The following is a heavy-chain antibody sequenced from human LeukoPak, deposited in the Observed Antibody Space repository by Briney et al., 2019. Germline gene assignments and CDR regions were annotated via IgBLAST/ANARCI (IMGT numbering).Heavy chain of an antibody. CDR1: GYTFTSYG. Sequence: GASVKVSCKASGYTFTSYGISWVRQAPGQGLEWMGGFAPETGETIYAQKFQGRVTMTEDTSTDTSYMELNSLRSEDTALYYCATDHTFTLDFWGQGTLVTVSS. V-gene: IGHV1-24*01. CDR2: FAPETGET. CDR3: ATDHTFTLDF. J-gene: IGHJ4*02. D-gene: IGHD2/OR15-2a*01.